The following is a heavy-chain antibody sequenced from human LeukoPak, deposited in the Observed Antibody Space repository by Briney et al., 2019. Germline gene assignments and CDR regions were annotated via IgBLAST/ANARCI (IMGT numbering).Heavy chain of an antibody. Sequence: SETLSLTCAVYGGSFIGFHWNWIRLPPGKGLEWIGDINHSGSTNYNPSLTSRVTISVDPSKNQFSLKLSSVTAADTAVYYCARQVERSYYARPLDYWGQGTLVTVSS. CDR3: ARQVERSYYARPLDY. CDR2: INHSGST. D-gene: IGHD1-26*01. CDR1: GGSFIGFH. J-gene: IGHJ4*02. V-gene: IGHV4-34*01.